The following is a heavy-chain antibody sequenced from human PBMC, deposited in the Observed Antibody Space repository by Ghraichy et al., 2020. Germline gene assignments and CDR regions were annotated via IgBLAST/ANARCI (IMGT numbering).Heavy chain of an antibody. CDR3: ARAGYSGYDYWGVYYYGMDV. CDR2: IYYSGST. Sequence: SETLSLTCTVSGGSISSYYWSWIRQPPGKGLEWIGYIYYSGSTKYNPSLKSRVTISVDTSKKQFSLKLSSVTAADTAVYYCARAGYSGYDYWGVYYYGMDVWGQGTTFTVSS. D-gene: IGHD5-12*01. CDR1: GGSISSYY. J-gene: IGHJ6*02. V-gene: IGHV4-59*01.